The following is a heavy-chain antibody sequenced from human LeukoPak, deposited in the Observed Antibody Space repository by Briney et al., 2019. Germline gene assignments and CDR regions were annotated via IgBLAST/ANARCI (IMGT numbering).Heavy chain of an antibody. CDR1: GGSISSGGYY. J-gene: IGHJ4*02. CDR2: ISYSGST. D-gene: IGHD3-10*01. V-gene: IGHV4-31*03. Sequence: SETLSLTCTVSGGSISSGGYYWSWIRQYPGKGLEWIGYISYSGSTYSNPSLKSRVTISVDTSKNQFSLRLSSVTAADTAVYYCARETGQPDHGSGSFGFDYWGQGTLVTVSS. CDR3: ARETGQPDHGSGSFGFDY.